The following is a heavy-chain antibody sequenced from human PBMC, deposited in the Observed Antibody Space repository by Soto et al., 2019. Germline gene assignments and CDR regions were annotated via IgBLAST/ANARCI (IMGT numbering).Heavy chain of an antibody. V-gene: IGHV4-30-4*01. CDR1: GGSVSIGDYL. CDR3: ARARGGDSGDYASLFDR. CDR2: IHDSGNT. J-gene: IGHJ5*02. D-gene: IGHD4-17*01. Sequence: SETLSLTCSVFGGSVSIGDYLWSWIRQRPGKGLEWIGYIHDSGNTYYNPSLKSRVTISLDTSKNQFSLKVTSMTAADTAVYFCARARGGDSGDYASLFDRWGQGNLVTVSS.